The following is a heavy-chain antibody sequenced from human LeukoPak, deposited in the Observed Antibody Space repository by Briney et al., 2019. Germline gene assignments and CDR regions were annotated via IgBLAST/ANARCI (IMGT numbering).Heavy chain of an antibody. CDR2: TNPNSGNT. CDR3: ARGSGFDP. D-gene: IGHD3-10*01. CDR1: GGTFSSYA. V-gene: IGHV1-8*03. J-gene: IGHJ5*02. Sequence: ASVKVSCKASGGTFSSYAINWVRQATGQGLEWMGWTNPNSGNTGYAQKFQGRVTITRNTSISTAYMELSSLRSEDTAVYYCARGSGFDPWGQGTLVTVSS.